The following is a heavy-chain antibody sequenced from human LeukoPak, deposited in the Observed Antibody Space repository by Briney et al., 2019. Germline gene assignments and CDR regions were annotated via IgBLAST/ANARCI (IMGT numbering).Heavy chain of an antibody. D-gene: IGHD3-22*01. Sequence: GGSLRLSCAASGFTFSSYAMSWVRQAPGKGLEWVSAISGSGGSTYYADSVKGRFTISRDNSKNTLYLQMNSLRAEDMAVYYCAQDENYYDSSGYLFWGQGTLVTVSS. CDR3: AQDENYYDSSGYLF. J-gene: IGHJ4*02. CDR1: GFTFSSYA. V-gene: IGHV3-23*01. CDR2: ISGSGGST.